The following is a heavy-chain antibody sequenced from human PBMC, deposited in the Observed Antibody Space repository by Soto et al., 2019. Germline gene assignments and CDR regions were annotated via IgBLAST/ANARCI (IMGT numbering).Heavy chain of an antibody. Sequence: EVQLVESGGGLVQPGGSLRLSCAASGFTFSSYAMHWVRQAPGKGLEYVSAITSNGGNTDYASAVKGRFTISRDNSKNTLYLQMGRLRAEDMAVYYCARRIRFGYGMDVWGQGTTVTVSS. CDR3: ARRIRFGYGMDV. CDR1: GFTFSSYA. V-gene: IGHV3-64*01. CDR2: ITSNGGNT. D-gene: IGHD3-16*01. J-gene: IGHJ6*02.